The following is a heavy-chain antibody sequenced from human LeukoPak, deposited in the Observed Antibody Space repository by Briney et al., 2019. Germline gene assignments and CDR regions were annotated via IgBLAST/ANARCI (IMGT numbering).Heavy chain of an antibody. V-gene: IGHV5-51*01. Sequence: GESLKISCKGSGYTFTSYWIGRVRQMPGKGLEWMGIIYPGDSHTRYSPSFQGQVTISADKSISTAYLQWSSLKASDTAMYYCARDSYGYVATFDYWGQGALVTVSS. D-gene: IGHD5-18*01. CDR2: IYPGDSHT. J-gene: IGHJ4*02. CDR1: GYTFTSYW. CDR3: ARDSYGYVATFDY.